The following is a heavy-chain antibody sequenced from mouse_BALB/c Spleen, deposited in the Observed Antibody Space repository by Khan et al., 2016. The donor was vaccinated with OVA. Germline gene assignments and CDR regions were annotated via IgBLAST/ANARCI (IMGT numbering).Heavy chain of an antibody. D-gene: IGHD2-3*01. J-gene: IGHJ4*01. CDR3: ARGDGYYDALDY. CDR1: GYSFTGYT. CDR2: INPYNGGT. V-gene: IGHV1-18*01. Sequence: VRLQQSGPELVTPGASMKISCKTSGYSFTGYTMNWVKQSHGKNLEWIGLINPYNGGTVYNQMFKGKATLTVDKSSSTAYMELLSLTSEDSAVYYCARGDGYYDALDYWGQGTSVTVSS.